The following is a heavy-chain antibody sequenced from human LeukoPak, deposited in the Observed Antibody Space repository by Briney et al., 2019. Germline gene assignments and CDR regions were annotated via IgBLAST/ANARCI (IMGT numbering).Heavy chain of an antibody. Sequence: ASVKVSCKASGGTFSSYAISWVRQAPGQGLEWMGGIIPIFGTANYAQKFQGRVTITADESTSTAYMELSSLRSEDTAVYYCAREGSPREYYDYVWGSYSHYWGQGTLVTVSS. J-gene: IGHJ4*02. CDR1: GGTFSSYA. CDR3: AREGSPREYYDYVWGSYSHY. V-gene: IGHV1-69*13. D-gene: IGHD3-16*01. CDR2: IIPIFGTA.